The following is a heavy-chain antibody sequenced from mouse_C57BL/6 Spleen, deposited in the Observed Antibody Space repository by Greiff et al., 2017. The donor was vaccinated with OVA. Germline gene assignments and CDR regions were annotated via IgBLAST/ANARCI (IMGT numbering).Heavy chain of an antibody. V-gene: IGHV1-50*01. CDR1: GYTFTSYW. CDR3: ARGAMDY. Sequence: VQLQQPGAELVKPGASVKLSCKASGYTFTSYWMQWVKQRPGQGLEWIGEIDPSASYTNYNQKFKGKATLTVDTSSSTAYMQLSSLTSEDSAVYYCARGAMDYWGQGTSVTVSS. J-gene: IGHJ4*01. CDR2: IDPSASYT.